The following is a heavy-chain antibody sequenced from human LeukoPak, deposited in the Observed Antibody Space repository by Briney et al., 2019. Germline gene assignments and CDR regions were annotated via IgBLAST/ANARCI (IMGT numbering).Heavy chain of an antibody. J-gene: IGHJ4*02. Sequence: ASVKVSCKASGYTFTSYGISWVRQAPGQGLEWMGWISAYNGNTNYAQKLQGRVTMTTDTSTSTAYMELRSLRSDDTAVYYCARDRPGQIWFGELWLDYWGQGTLATVSS. D-gene: IGHD3-10*01. CDR3: ARDRPGQIWFGELWLDY. CDR1: GYTFTSYG. V-gene: IGHV1-18*01. CDR2: ISAYNGNT.